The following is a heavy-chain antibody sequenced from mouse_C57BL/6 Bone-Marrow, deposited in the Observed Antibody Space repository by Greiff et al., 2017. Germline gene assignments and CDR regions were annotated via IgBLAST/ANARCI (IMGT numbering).Heavy chain of an antibody. J-gene: IGHJ4*01. CDR1: GFSLTSYG. CDR2: IWRGGST. CDR3: ARKLIYAMDY. V-gene: IGHV2-2*01. Sequence: QVQLQQSGPGLVQPSQSLSITCTVSGFSLTSYGVHWVRQSPGTGLEWLGVIWRGGSTDYNAAFISSLSISKDNSKSQVFFKMNSLQADDTAIYYCARKLIYAMDYWGQGTSVTVSA.